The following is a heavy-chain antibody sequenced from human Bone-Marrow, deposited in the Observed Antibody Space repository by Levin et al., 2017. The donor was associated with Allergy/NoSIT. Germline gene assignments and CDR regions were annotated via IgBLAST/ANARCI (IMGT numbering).Heavy chain of an antibody. D-gene: IGHD6-19*01. Sequence: PGGSLRLSCAASGFTFSSYEMNWVRQAPGKGLEWVSYISSSGSTIYYADSVKGRFTISRDNAKNSLYLQMNSLRAEDTAVYYCARVGGEQWLVRLGGYYYYGMDVWGQGTTVTVSS. CDR2: ISSSGSTI. CDR3: ARVGGEQWLVRLGGYYYYGMDV. J-gene: IGHJ6*02. CDR1: GFTFSSYE. V-gene: IGHV3-48*03.